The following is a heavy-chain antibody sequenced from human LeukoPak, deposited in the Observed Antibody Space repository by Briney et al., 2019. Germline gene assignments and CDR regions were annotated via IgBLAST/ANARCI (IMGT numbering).Heavy chain of an antibody. D-gene: IGHD3-22*01. CDR2: IYSNGNT. CDR3: ARDRVYYDSSGYVPLLTPGRV. V-gene: IGHV4-4*07. CDR1: GGSLSSYY. J-gene: IGHJ3*01. Sequence: SETLSLTCTVSGGSLSSYYWTWIRQPAGKGLEWIGRIYSNGNTNYNPSLKSRVTMSIDTSKNQFSLKLSSVTAADTAVYYCARDRVYYDSSGYVPLLTPGRVWGQGTMVTVSS.